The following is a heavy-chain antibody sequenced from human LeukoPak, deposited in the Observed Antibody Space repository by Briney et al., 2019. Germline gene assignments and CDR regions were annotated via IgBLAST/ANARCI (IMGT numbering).Heavy chain of an antibody. V-gene: IGHV3-30-3*01. CDR2: ISYDGSNK. Sequence: GGSLRLSCAASGFTFSSYAMHWVRQAPGKGLEWVAVISYDGSNKYYADSVKGRFTISRDNSKNTLYLQMNSLRAEDTAVYYCAGGVLEAQGWLQWMGTVYSMDAWGQGTPVTVSS. D-gene: IGHD5-24*01. J-gene: IGHJ6*02. CDR3: AGGVLEAQGWLQWMGTVYSMDA. CDR1: GFTFSSYA.